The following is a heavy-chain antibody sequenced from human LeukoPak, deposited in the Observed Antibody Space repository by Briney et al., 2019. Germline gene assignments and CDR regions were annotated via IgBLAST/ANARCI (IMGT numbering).Heavy chain of an antibody. D-gene: IGHD3-22*01. V-gene: IGHV1-18*01. J-gene: IGHJ4*02. CDR2: ISAYNGNT. Sequence: ASVTVSCKASGYTFTSYGINWVRQAPGQGLEWMGWISAYNGNTNYAQKLQGRVTITTDTSTSTAYMELRSLRSDDTAVYYCARDHPYYDSSGYYYPWTPTAFWGQGTLVTVSS. CDR3: ARDHPYYDSSGYYYPWTPTAF. CDR1: GYTFTSYG.